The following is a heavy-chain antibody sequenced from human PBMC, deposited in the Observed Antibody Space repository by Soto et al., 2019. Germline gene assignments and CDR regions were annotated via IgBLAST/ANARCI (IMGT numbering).Heavy chain of an antibody. CDR3: AREYPYYYDSSGYYSKDY. CDR2: ISAYNGNT. V-gene: IGHV1-18*01. Sequence: ASVKVSCKASGYTFTSYGISWVRQAPGQGLEWMGWISAYNGNTNYAQKLQGRVTMTTDTSTSTAYMELRSLRSDDTAVYYCAREYPYYYDSSGYYSKDYWGQGTLVTVSS. D-gene: IGHD3-22*01. J-gene: IGHJ4*02. CDR1: GYTFTSYG.